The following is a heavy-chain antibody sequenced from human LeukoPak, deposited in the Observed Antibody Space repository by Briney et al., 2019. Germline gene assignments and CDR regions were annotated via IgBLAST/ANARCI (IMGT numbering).Heavy chain of an antibody. V-gene: IGHV3-43D*04. Sequence: SGGSLRLSCAASGFTFDDKAMLWVRQRPGKGLECVALIRWDGDNTYYSDSVKGRFTISRDKGKDPLYLQMNSLTVADTALYLCARDYAADSNGYFDYWGQGTLVTVSS. CDR2: IRWDGDNT. CDR3: ARDYAADSNGYFDY. CDR1: GFTFDDKA. J-gene: IGHJ4*02. D-gene: IGHD3-22*01.